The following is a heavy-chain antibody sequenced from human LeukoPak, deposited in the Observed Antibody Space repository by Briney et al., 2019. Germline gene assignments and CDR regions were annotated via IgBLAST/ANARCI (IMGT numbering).Heavy chain of an antibody. V-gene: IGHV3-7*03. D-gene: IGHD3-22*01. CDR3: AREGSGSSGYYYGYYYYMDV. J-gene: IGHJ6*03. Sequence: AGGSLRLSCAASGFTFSSYWMSWVRQAPGKGLEWVANIKQDGSEKYYVDSVKGRFTISRDNAKNSLYLQMNSLRAEDTAVYYCAREGSGSSGYYYGYYYYMDVWGKGTTVTISS. CDR2: IKQDGSEK. CDR1: GFTFSSYW.